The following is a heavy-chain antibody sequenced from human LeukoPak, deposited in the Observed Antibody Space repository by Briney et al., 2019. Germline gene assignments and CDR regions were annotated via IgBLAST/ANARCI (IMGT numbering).Heavy chain of an antibody. Sequence: PGGSLRLSCEASGFTFGRHARYWVSQAPGKGLEWVAGIFGSGGSPHYADPVKGRFTISRDNSRNTVYLRINSLRAEDTAVYYCGKTTVGYSSGQKPAWPVDYWGQGTLVTVSS. J-gene: IGHJ4*02. CDR1: GFTFGRHA. CDR2: IFGSGGSP. CDR3: GKTTVGYSSGQKPAWPVDY. V-gene: IGHV3-23*01. D-gene: IGHD5-18*01.